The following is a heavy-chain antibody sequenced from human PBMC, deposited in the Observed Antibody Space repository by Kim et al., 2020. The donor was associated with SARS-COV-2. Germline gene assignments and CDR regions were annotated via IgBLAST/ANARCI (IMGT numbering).Heavy chain of an antibody. D-gene: IGHD4-17*01. Sequence: TNYNPSLKSRVTISVDKSKNQFSLKLSSVTAADTAVYYCARTHYGDIDYWGQGTLVTVSS. V-gene: IGHV4-4*02. J-gene: IGHJ4*02. CDR3: ARTHYGDIDY. CDR2: T.